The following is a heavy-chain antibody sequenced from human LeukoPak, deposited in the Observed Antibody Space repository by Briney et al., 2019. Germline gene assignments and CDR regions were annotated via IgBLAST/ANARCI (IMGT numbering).Heavy chain of an antibody. D-gene: IGHD5-24*01. CDR2: INPGVDNT. J-gene: IGHJ3*02. CDR1: GYTFTKSY. Sequence: ASVKVSCKASGYTFTKSYIHWVRQAPGQRREGRGLINPGVDNTDYAQNFQRRLTMTSDTSARTVYMELSSLRSEDTAVYYCARIRDGYHDAYDIWGQGKVVTV. V-gene: IGHV1-46*01. CDR3: ARIRDGYHDAYDI.